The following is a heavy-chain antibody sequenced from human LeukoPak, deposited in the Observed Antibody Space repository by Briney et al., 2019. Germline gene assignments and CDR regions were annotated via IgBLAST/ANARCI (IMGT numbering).Heavy chain of an antibody. V-gene: IGHV4-39*01. CDR3: ARHHGYPRYFFDY. J-gene: IGHJ4*02. Sequence: SEPLSLTCTVSGGSINSRGYYCGWIRQPPGKGLEWIGSIFYSGSTYYNPSLKSRVTISVDTSKNQFSLKVTSVTAADTALYYCARHHGYPRYFFDYWGQGTLVTVSS. D-gene: IGHD5-18*01. CDR2: IFYSGST. CDR1: GGSINSRGYY.